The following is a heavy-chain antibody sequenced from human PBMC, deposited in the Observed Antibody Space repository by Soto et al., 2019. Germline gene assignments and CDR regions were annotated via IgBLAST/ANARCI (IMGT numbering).Heavy chain of an antibody. V-gene: IGHV3-74*01. J-gene: IGHJ6*02. CDR1: GFTFSSYW. CDR2: INRDGRST. CDR3: ARADPLGTMNRGDMDV. D-gene: IGHD3-10*01. Sequence: GGSLRLSGAASGFTFSSYWMHCGRQAPGKGRGWVSRINRDGRSTSYADCVKGRFTICRDNAKNTMYREMNSLRAEDTWVHYCARADPLGTMNRGDMDVWGQGTTVNVSS.